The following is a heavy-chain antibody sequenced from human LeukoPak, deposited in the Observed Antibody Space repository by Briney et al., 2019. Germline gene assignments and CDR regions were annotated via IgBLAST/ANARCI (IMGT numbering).Heavy chain of an antibody. V-gene: IGHV4-59*01. D-gene: IGHD2-2*01. CDR3: ARERNHCSSTSCSDAFDI. J-gene: IGHJ3*02. CDR2: IYYSGST. Sequence: PSETLSLTCTVSGGSISSYYWSWIRQPPGKGLEWIGYIYYSGSTNYNPSLKSRVTISVDTSKNQFSLKLSSVTAADTAVYYCARERNHCSSTSCSDAFDIWGQGTMVTVSS. CDR1: GGSISSYY.